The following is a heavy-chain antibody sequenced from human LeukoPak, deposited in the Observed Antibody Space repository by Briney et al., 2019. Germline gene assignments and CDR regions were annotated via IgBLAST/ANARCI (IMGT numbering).Heavy chain of an antibody. CDR3: ARQLYYYDSSGYDY. CDR1: GGSISSYY. Sequence: SETLSLTXTVSGGSISSYYWSWIRQPPGKGLEWIGYIYYSGSTNYNPSLKSRVTISVDTSKNQFSLKLSSVTAADTAVYYCARQLYYYDSSGYDYWGQGTLVTVSS. CDR2: IYYSGST. D-gene: IGHD3-22*01. J-gene: IGHJ4*02. V-gene: IGHV4-59*01.